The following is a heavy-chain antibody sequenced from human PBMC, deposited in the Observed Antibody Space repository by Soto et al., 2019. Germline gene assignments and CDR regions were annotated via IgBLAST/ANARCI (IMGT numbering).Heavy chain of an antibody. V-gene: IGHV3-30*18. CDR1: GFTFSSYG. CDR3: AKEKLRTGTGGYYYYYMDV. Sequence: GGSLRLSCAASGFTFSSYGMHWVRQAPGKGLEWVAVISYDGSNKYYADSVKGRFTISRDNSKNTLYLQMNSLRAEDTAVYYCAKEKLRTGTGGYYYYYMDVWGKGTTVTVSS. J-gene: IGHJ6*03. CDR2: ISYDGSNK. D-gene: IGHD1-7*01.